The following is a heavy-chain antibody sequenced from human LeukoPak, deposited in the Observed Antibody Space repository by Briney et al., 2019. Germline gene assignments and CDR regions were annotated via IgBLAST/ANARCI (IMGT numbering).Heavy chain of an antibody. Sequence: PGGSLRLSCAASGITVSANYMSWVRQAPGKGLEWVSVIYSGGSTYYADSVKGRFTISRDSSKNTLYLQTNSLRVEDTAVYYCASWLSYYPGGSKNDASDIWGQGTMVTVSS. V-gene: IGHV3-66*01. D-gene: IGHD3-10*01. CDR2: IYSGGST. CDR3: ASWLSYYPGGSKNDASDI. J-gene: IGHJ3*02. CDR1: GITVSANY.